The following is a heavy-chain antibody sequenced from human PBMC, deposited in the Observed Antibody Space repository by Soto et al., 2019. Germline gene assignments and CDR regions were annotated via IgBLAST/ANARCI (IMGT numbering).Heavy chain of an antibody. Sequence: QDQLVQSGAEVKKPGASVTVSCKASGYSFTNYGVTWVRQAPGQGLEWMGWISAFNGNTHYAQKLQGRVTMTTDTSTSTAYMELRSLRSDDTAVYYCARDRGVAPPVAGNTHYYYYMDVWDKGTTVTVSS. CDR3: ARDRGVAPPVAGNTHYYYYMDV. D-gene: IGHD6-19*01. CDR2: ISAFNGNT. J-gene: IGHJ6*03. V-gene: IGHV1-18*01. CDR1: GYSFTNYG.